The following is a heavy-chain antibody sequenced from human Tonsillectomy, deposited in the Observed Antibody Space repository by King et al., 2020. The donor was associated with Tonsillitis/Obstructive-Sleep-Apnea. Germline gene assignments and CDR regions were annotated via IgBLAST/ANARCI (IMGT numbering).Heavy chain of an antibody. D-gene: IGHD3-10*01. CDR1: GFTFSSYS. Sequence: QLVQSGGGLVKPGGSLRLSCAASGFTFSSYSMNWVRQAPGKGLEWVSSISSSSSYIYYADSVKGLFTISRDNAKNSLYLQMNILRAEDTAVYYCAGDDQLDYWGQGTLVTVSS. J-gene: IGHJ4*02. CDR2: ISSSSSYI. CDR3: AGDDQLDY. V-gene: IGHV3-21*01.